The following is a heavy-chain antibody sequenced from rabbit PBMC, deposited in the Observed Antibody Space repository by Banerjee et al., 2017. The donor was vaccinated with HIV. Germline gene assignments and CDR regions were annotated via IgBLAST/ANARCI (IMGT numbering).Heavy chain of an antibody. Sequence: QEQLVESGGGLVQPEGSLTLTCKASGFSFTKNYMCWVRQAPGKGLEWIGCIYTGTGNTDYASWAKGRFTISKTSTTVTLQMTSLTAADTATYFCARNSGCDSTLWGPGTLVTVS. D-gene: IGHD4-1*01. CDR3: ARNSGCDSTL. CDR1: GFSFTKNY. CDR2: IYTGTGNT. V-gene: IGHV1S45*01. J-gene: IGHJ4*01.